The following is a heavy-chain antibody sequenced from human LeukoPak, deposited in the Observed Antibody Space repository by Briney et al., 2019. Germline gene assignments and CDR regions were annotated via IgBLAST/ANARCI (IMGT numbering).Heavy chain of an antibody. CDR1: GASISSYY. V-gene: IGHV4-59*08. CDR2: DHDSGDS. CDR3: GTSSHSGSYRAH. D-gene: IGHD3-10*01. Sequence: SETLSLTCSVSGASISSYYWNWIRQPPGKGLEWIGYDHDSGDSNYNPSLKSRVTISMDTSKNQFFLHLASVTAADTAVYYCGTSSHSGSYRAHWGQGTLVTVS. J-gene: IGHJ4*02.